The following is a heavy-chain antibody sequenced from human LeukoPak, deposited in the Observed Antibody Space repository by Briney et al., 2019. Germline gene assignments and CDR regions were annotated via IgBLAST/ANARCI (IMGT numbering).Heavy chain of an antibody. D-gene: IGHD1-1*01. CDR3: ARVPAGTTGTTPFYYFDY. Sequence: ASVKVSCKASGGTFSSYAISWVRQAPGQGLEWMGGIIPIFGTANYAQKFQGRVAITADESTSTAYMELSSLRSEDTAVYYCARVPAGTTGTTPFYYFDYWGQGTLVTVSS. CDR1: GGTFSSYA. CDR2: IIPIFGTA. J-gene: IGHJ4*02. V-gene: IGHV1-69*13.